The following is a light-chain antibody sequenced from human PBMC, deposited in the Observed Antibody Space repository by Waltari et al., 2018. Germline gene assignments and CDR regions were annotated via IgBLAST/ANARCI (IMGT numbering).Light chain of an antibody. J-gene: IGKJ1*01. CDR2: GAS. CDR3: QQYNDWPRT. V-gene: IGKV3-15*01. Sequence: EILKTQSPATLSVSPGERATLSCRASQSVSSNLAWYQQKPGQSPRLLIYGASTRATGIAARFSGSGSGTEFTLTISSLQSEDFALYYCQQYNDWPRTFGQGTKVEV. CDR1: QSVSSN.